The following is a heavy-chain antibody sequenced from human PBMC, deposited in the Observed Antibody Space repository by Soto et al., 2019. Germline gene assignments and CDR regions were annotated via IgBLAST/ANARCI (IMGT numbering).Heavy chain of an antibody. CDR1: GGSISSSNW. CDR2: IYHSGYT. D-gene: IGHD6-6*01. V-gene: IGHV4-4*02. CDR3: ARRPRPENYGMDV. J-gene: IGHJ6*02. Sequence: QVQLQESGPGLVKPSGTLSLTCAVSGGSISSSNWWSWVRQPPGKGLEWIGEIYHSGYTSYIPSLKSRVTISVDKSKIQFSLKLRSVTAADTAVYYCARRPRPENYGMDVWGQGTTVTVSS.